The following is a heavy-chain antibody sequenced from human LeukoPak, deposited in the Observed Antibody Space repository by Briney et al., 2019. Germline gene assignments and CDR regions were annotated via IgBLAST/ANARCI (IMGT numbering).Heavy chain of an antibody. V-gene: IGHV5-51*01. CDR2: IYPGDSDT. CDR1: GYSFTSYW. Sequence: GASPQISCKGVGYSFTSYWIGWVRQLPGKGMEGMGIIYPGDSDTRYSPSFQGQVTISADKSICTAYLQWSSLKASDTAMYYCASLVNGGYRYFDYWGQGTLVTVSS. CDR3: ASLVNGGYRYFDY. J-gene: IGHJ4*02. D-gene: IGHD5-12*01.